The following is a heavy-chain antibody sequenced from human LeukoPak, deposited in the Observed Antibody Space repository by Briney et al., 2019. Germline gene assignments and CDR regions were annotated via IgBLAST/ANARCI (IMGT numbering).Heavy chain of an antibody. D-gene: IGHD4-17*01. CDR2: VSVHGSHK. J-gene: IGHJ4*02. CDR1: GFTFSTYA. CDR3: AKDNGDHAIDY. Sequence: GGSLRLSCAASGFTFSTYAMHWVRQAPGKGLEWVAFVSVHGSHKDYGGSVKGRFTISRNNSKNTLYLQMNSLRAEDTAVYYCAKDNGDHAIDYWAQGTMVTVSS. V-gene: IGHV3-30*18.